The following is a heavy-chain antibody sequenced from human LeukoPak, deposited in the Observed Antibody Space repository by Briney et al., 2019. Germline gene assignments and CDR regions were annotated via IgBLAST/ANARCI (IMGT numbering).Heavy chain of an antibody. Sequence: PGGSLRLSCAASGFTFSSYAMSWVRQAPGKGLEWVSAISGSGGSTYYADSVKGRFTISRDNSKNTLYLQMNSLRAEDTAVYYCAKGYQQRGPLLWFGESLFDYRGQGTLVTVSS. CDR2: ISGSGGST. V-gene: IGHV3-23*01. CDR3: AKGYQQRGPLLWFGESLFDY. CDR1: GFTFSSYA. D-gene: IGHD3-10*01. J-gene: IGHJ4*02.